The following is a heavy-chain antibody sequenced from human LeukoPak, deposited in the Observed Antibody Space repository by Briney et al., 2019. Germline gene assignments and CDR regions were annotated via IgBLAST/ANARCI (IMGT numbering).Heavy chain of an antibody. J-gene: IGHJ4*02. CDR2: IKSKTDGGTT. Sequence: GGSLRLSRAASGFTFTNAWMSWVRQAPGKGLEWVGRIKSKTDGGTTDYAAPVKGRFTISRDDSKTTLYLQMDSLKTEDTAVYYCTTSACTNGICYTSVDYWGQGTLVTVSS. CDR3: TTSACTNGICYTSVDY. D-gene: IGHD2-8*01. CDR1: GFTFTNAW. V-gene: IGHV3-15*01.